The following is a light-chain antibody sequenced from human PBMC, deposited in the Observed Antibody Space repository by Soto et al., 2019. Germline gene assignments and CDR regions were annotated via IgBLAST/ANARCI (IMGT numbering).Light chain of an antibody. CDR1: SSDVGGYNY. Sequence: QSVLTQPASVSGSPGQSITISCTGTSSDVGGYNYVSWYQQHPGKAPKLMIYDVSNRPSGVSNRFSGSKSGNTASLTISGLQAEDEADYYCISYTTSSTLYVVFGGGTQLTVL. J-gene: IGLJ2*01. V-gene: IGLV2-14*01. CDR3: ISYTTSSTLYVV. CDR2: DVS.